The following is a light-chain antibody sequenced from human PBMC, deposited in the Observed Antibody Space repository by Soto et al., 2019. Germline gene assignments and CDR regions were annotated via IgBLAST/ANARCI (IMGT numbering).Light chain of an antibody. Sequence: EIVLTQSPGTLSLSPGERATLSCRASQSVSSNYVAWYQQKPGQTPKVLIYRASSRATGIPDRFSGSGSGTDFTLTISRLEPEDFAMYYCQPYGSSPLTFGGGTKVEIK. CDR2: RAS. V-gene: IGKV3-20*01. CDR3: QPYGSSPLT. J-gene: IGKJ4*01. CDR1: QSVSSNY.